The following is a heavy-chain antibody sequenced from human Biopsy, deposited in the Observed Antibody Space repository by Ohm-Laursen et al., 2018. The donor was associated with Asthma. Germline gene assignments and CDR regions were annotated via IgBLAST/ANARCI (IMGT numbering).Heavy chain of an antibody. J-gene: IGHJ4*02. V-gene: IGHV4-31*03. CDR1: YGSITSGGYY. CDR2: VYSSGST. CDR3: ARAQNYYDSRGYYRSFDY. Sequence: QTLSLTCSVSYGSITSGGYYWTWIRQHPGKGLEWIGFVYSSGSTYYNPSLDSRVMISLDTSKNQFSLSLSSVTAADTAVYYCARAQNYYDSRGYYRSFDYWGQGTLVTVSS. D-gene: IGHD3-22*01.